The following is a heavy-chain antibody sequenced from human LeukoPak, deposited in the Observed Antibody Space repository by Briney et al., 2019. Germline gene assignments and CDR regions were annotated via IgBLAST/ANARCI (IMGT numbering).Heavy chain of an antibody. D-gene: IGHD6-13*01. CDR3: AVQIYSSSWYAPFDY. V-gene: IGHV4-59*01. CDR2: IYYSGST. Sequence: SETLSLTCTVSGGSISSYYWSWIRQPPGKGLEWIGYIYYSGSTNYNPSLKSRVTISVDTSKNQFSLKLSSVTAADMAVYYCAVQIYSSSWYAPFDYWGQGTLVTVSS. J-gene: IGHJ4*02. CDR1: GGSISSYY.